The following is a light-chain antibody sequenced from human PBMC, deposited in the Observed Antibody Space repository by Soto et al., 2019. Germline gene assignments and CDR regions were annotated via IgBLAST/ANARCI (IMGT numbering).Light chain of an antibody. J-gene: IGLJ2*01. CDR1: SSDVGAYNY. V-gene: IGLV2-8*01. CDR3: SSYAGNTIFVL. Sequence: QSALTQPPSASGSPGQSVTISCTGSSSDVGAYNYVSWYQQHPGKAPKLIIYEVSNRPSGVPDRFSGSKSGSTASLTVSGLQAEDDGDYYCSSYAGNTIFVLFGGGTKLTVL. CDR2: EVS.